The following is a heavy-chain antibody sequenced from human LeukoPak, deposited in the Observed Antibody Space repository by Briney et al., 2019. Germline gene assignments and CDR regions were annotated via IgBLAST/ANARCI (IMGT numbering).Heavy chain of an antibody. J-gene: IGHJ2*01. CDR2: TYTSGTT. Sequence: PSQTLSLTCTVSGGSISSGSYYWNWIRQPAGKGLEWIGRTYTSGTTDYNPSLKSRVTISVDTSKNQFSLKLSSVTAADTAVYYCARWGDLYWYFDLWGRGILVTVSS. CDR3: ARWGDLYWYFDL. CDR1: GGSISSGSYY. V-gene: IGHV4-61*02. D-gene: IGHD2-21*02.